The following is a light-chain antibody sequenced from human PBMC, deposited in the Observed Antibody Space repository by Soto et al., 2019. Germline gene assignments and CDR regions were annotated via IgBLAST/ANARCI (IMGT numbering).Light chain of an antibody. Sequence: QPVLTQSPSASASLGASVKLTCTLSSGHSSYAIAWHQQQPEKGPRYLMKLNSDGSHSKGDGIPDRFSGSSSGAERYLTISSLQSEDEADYYCQTWGTPYVVFGGGTKLTVL. CDR1: SGHSSYA. J-gene: IGLJ2*01. CDR3: QTWGTPYVV. CDR2: LNSDGSH. V-gene: IGLV4-69*01.